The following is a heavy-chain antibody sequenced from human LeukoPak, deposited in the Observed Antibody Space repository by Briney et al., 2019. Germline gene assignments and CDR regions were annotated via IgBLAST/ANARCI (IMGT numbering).Heavy chain of an antibody. Sequence: GGSPRLSCAASGFTVSNNYMNWVRQAPGKGLEWVSVIYSSGSTYYADSVKGRFTISRHNSKNTLYLQMNSLRPVDTAVYYCVYVDTVMATGDYWGQGTLVTVSS. V-gene: IGHV3-53*04. CDR1: GFTVSNNY. D-gene: IGHD5-18*01. J-gene: IGHJ4*02. CDR3: VYVDTVMATGDY. CDR2: IYSSGST.